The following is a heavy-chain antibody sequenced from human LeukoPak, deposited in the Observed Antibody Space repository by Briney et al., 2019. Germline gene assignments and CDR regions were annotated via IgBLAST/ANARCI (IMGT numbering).Heavy chain of an antibody. CDR2: INPNSGGT. J-gene: IGHJ5*02. V-gene: IGHV1-2*02. CDR1: GYTFTGYY. D-gene: IGHD2-2*01. Sequence: GASVTVSCKASGYTFTGYYMHWVRQAPGQGLEWMGWINPNSGGTNYAQKFQGRVTMTRDTSISTAYMELSRLRSDDTAVYYCARAAMTGFDNWFDPWGQGTLVTVSS. CDR3: ARAAMTGFDNWFDP.